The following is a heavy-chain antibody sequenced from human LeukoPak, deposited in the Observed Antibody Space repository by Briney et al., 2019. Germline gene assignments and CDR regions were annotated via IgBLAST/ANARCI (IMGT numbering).Heavy chain of an antibody. CDR3: ARALRELYYFDY. J-gene: IGHJ4*02. Sequence: ASVKVSXKASGYTFTSYYMHWVRQAPGQGLEWMGIINPSGGSTSYAQKFQGRVTMTRDTSTSTVYMELSSLRSEDTAVYYCARALRELYYFDYWGQRTLVTVSS. D-gene: IGHD3-10*01. CDR1: GYTFTSYY. CDR2: INPSGGST. V-gene: IGHV1-46*01.